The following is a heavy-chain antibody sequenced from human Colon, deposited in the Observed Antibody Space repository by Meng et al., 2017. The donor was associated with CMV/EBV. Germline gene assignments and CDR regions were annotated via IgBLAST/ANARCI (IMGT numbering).Heavy chain of an antibody. CDR2: ISTYNGNT. Sequence: GGSLRLSCAASGFTFSSYAMSWVRQAPAKGLEWLGWISTYNGNTNYAQKFQGRVTLTTDTSTSTAYMELRSLRSDDTAVYYCARGALDCSGGSCYHREYYDYWGQGTLVTVSS. J-gene: IGHJ4*02. CDR1: GFTFSSYA. V-gene: IGHV1-18*04. CDR3: ARGALDCSGGSCYHREYYDY. D-gene: IGHD2-15*01.